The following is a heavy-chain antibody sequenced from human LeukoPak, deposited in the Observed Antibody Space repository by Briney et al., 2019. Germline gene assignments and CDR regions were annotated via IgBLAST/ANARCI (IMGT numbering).Heavy chain of an antibody. J-gene: IGHJ4*02. CDR1: GFTFSSHW. V-gene: IGHV3-74*01. CDR3: TRNAAGPDGDVDY. Sequence: PGGSLRHSCAASGFTFSSHWMHWVRQAPGKGRVWVSRINSDGSSTNYPDSVKGRFTISRDNAKNTLYLQMNSLRVEDTAMYYCTRNAAGPDGDVDYWGQGTLVTVSS. D-gene: IGHD4-17*01. CDR2: INSDGSST.